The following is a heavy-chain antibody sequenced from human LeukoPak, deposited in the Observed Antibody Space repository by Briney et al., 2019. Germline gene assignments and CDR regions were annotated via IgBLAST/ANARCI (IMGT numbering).Heavy chain of an antibody. CDR3: ARGPLVRLPSSFDP. CDR2: IIPILGIA. Sequence: SVKVSCKASGGTFSSYAISWVRQAPGQGLEWMGRIIPILGIANYAQKFQGRVTITADKSTSTAYMELSSLRSEDTAVYYCARGPLVRLPSSFDPWGQGTLVTVSS. CDR1: GGTFSSYA. V-gene: IGHV1-69*04. J-gene: IGHJ5*02. D-gene: IGHD3-16*02.